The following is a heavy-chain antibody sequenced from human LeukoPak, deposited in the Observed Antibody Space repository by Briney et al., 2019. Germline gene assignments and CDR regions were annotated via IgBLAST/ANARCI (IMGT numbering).Heavy chain of an antibody. V-gene: IGHV4-34*01. J-gene: IGHJ4*02. Sequence: NPSETLSLTCAVYGGSFSGYYWSWIRQPPGKGLEWIGEINHSGSTNYNPSLKSRVTISVDTSKNQFSLKLSSVTAADTAVYYCARGRITLLSGFAFDYWGQGTLVTVSS. CDR1: GGSFSGYY. CDR3: ARGRITLLSGFAFDY. CDR2: INHSGST. D-gene: IGHD1-26*01.